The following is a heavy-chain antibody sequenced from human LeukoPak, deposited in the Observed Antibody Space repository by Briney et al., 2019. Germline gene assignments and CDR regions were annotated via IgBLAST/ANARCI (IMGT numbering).Heavy chain of an antibody. CDR2: IKQDGSEK. CDR1: GFTFSSYW. D-gene: IGHD4-17*01. J-gene: IGHJ4*02. Sequence: GGSLRLSCAASGFTFSSYWMSWVRQAPGKGLEWVANIKQDGSEKYYVDSVKGRFTISRDNAKNSLYLQMNSLRAEDTAVYYCARDYYGDFSPFDYSGQGTLVTVSS. CDR3: ARDYYGDFSPFDY. V-gene: IGHV3-7*01.